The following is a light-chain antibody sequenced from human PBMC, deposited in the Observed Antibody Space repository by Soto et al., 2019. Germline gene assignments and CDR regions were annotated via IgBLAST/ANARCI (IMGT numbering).Light chain of an antibody. CDR1: QSIDSY. CDR2: AAS. CDR3: QHLKGYPIP. J-gene: IGKJ5*01. V-gene: IGKV1-9*01. Sequence: DIQMTQSPSSLSASEGDRVTITCRASQSIDSYLAWYQQKPGKAPKLLIYAASTLQSGVPSRFSGSGSGTEFTLTISSLQPEDFATYYCQHLKGYPIPFGQVTRLAIK.